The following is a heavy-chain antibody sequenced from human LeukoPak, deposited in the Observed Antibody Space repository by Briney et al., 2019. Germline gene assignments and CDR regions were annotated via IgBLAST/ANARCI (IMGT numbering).Heavy chain of an antibody. J-gene: IGHJ5*02. Sequence: PSETLSLTCTVSGGSISSSNYYWGWIRQPPGKGLEWIGSIHYRGSTSYNPSLKSRVTISVDTSKNQFSLKLSSVTAADTAVYYCVKDTHLDPWGQGTLVTVSS. CDR1: GGSISSSNYY. CDR3: VKDTHLDP. V-gene: IGHV4-39*07. CDR2: IHYRGST.